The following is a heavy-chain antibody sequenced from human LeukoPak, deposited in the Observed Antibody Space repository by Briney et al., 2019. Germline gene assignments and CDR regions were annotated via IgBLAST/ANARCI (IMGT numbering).Heavy chain of an antibody. CDR2: IYTSGST. CDR1: GGSISSGSYY. D-gene: IGHD3-10*01. J-gene: IGHJ6*03. Sequence: SQTLSLTCTVSGGSISSGSYYWSWIRRPAGKGLEWIGRIYTSGSTNYNPSLKSRVTISVDTSKNQFSLKLSSVTAADTAVYYCARAQYDYGSGSYYYYYYMDVWGKGTTVTVSS. V-gene: IGHV4-61*02. CDR3: ARAQYDYGSGSYYYYYYMDV.